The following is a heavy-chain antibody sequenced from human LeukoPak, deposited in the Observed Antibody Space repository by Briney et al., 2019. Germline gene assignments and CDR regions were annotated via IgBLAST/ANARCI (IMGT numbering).Heavy chain of an antibody. Sequence: GGSLRLSCTASGFPLSSYSINWVRQAPGKGLEWISYISSSSSNIYYLDSVQGRLTVSRDNERNSLFLQIDSPRAEDTAVYYCVRVKGTYSDYWGQGSLVTVSS. CDR2: ISSSSSNI. CDR1: GFPLSSYS. CDR3: VRVKGTYSDY. V-gene: IGHV3-48*01. J-gene: IGHJ4*02. D-gene: IGHD1-1*01.